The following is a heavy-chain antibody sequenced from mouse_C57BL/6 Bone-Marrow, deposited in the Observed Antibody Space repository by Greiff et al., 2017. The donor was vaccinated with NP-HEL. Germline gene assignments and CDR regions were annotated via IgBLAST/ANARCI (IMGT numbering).Heavy chain of an antibody. CDR3: ARHYDGYYCAMDY. D-gene: IGHD2-3*01. CDR1: GFSLTSYG. V-gene: IGHV2-6-1*01. J-gene: IGHJ4*01. CDR2: IWSDGST. Sequence: VKLMESGPGLVAPSQSLSITCTVSGFSLTSYGVHWVRQPPGKGLEWLVVIWSDGSTTYNSALKSRLSISKDNSKSQVFLKMNSLQTDDTAMYYCARHYDGYYCAMDYWGQGTSVTVSS.